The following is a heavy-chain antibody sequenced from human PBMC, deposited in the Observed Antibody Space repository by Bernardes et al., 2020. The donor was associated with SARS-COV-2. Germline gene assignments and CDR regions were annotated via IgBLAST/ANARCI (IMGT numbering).Heavy chain of an antibody. J-gene: IGHJ5*02. D-gene: IGHD3-22*01. Sequence: ASVKVSCKVSGYTLTEFSMHWVRQAPGKGLEWMGCFDLEDGETIYAQKFQGRVTMTEDTSTDTAYMELSSLRSEDTAVDYCATGSPVSSVLGYWFHPGGKGTLVTVSS. CDR3: ATGSPVSSVLGYWFHP. V-gene: IGHV1-24*01. CDR2: FDLEDGET. CDR1: GYTLTEFS.